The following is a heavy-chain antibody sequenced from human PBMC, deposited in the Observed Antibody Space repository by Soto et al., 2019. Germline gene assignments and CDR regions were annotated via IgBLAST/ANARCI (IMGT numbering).Heavy chain of an antibody. CDR2: ISNSGDYT. CDR3: AKVSVTYYFDY. CDR1: GVTFRDFY. V-gene: IGHV3-11*05. Sequence: QVQLVESGGGLVKPGGSLRLSCSASGVTFRDFYMSWVRQTPGKGLEWVSLISNSGDYTSYADSVKGRFTISRDNAKNSLHLQMHSLTAEDTAVYYCAKVSVTYYFDYWGQGTLVTVSS. J-gene: IGHJ4*02. D-gene: IGHD6-19*01.